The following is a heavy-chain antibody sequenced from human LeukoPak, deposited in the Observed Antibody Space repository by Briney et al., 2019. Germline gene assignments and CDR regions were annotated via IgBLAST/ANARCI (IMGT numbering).Heavy chain of an antibody. D-gene: IGHD3-3*01. CDR3: ARDLSSLQRPNYDFWSGYPSGDYYYGMDV. V-gene: IGHV1-2*02. CDR1: GYTFTDYY. CDR2: INPNGGGT. Sequence: ASVKVSCKASGYTFTDYYMHWVRQAPGQGLEWMGWINPNGGGTNYAQKFQGRVTMTRDTSISTAYMELSRLRSDDTAVYYCARDLSSLQRPNYDFWSGYPSGDYYYGMDVWGQGTTVTVSS. J-gene: IGHJ6*02.